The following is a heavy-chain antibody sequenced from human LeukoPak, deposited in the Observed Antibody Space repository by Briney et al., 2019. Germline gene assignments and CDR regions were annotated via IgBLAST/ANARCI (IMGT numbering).Heavy chain of an antibody. Sequence: ERSLRLSCAASGFTFSNYGMHWVRQAPGKGLEWVAVISYDGSNKCYADSVKGRFTISRDNSKNTLYLQMNSLRAEDTAVYYCAKDLGDYDGNSDLNYWGQGTLVTVSS. CDR2: ISYDGSNK. CDR1: GFTFSNYG. D-gene: IGHD4-23*01. V-gene: IGHV3-30*18. J-gene: IGHJ4*02. CDR3: AKDLGDYDGNSDLNY.